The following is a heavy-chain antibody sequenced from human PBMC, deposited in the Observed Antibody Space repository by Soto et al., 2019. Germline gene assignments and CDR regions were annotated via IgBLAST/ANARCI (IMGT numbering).Heavy chain of an antibody. J-gene: IGHJ4*02. CDR1: GFTFSSYA. CDR2: ISGSGGST. CDR3: AKDRDCSGGSCYTYYFDY. D-gene: IGHD2-15*01. Sequence: PGGSLRLSCAASGFTFSSYAMSWVRQAPGKGLEWVSAISGSGGSTYYADSVKGRFTISRDNSKNTLYLQMNSLRAEDTAVYYCAKDRDCSGGSCYTYYFDYWGQGTLVTVSS. V-gene: IGHV3-23*01.